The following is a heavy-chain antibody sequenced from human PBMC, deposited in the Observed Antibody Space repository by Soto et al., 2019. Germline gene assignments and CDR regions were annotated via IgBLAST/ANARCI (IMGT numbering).Heavy chain of an antibody. CDR1: GYTFSNYD. CDR3: AKVSRKGSAIDFDY. D-gene: IGHD3-10*01. J-gene: IGHJ4*02. CDR2: VNPNNGDT. V-gene: IGHV1-8*01. Sequence: QVQQVQSGAELKKPGASVKVSCKASGYTFSNYDMNWVRQATGQGPEWIGWVNPNNGDTGYAQKFQGRVTLTTDISTTTAYMELTSLRSEDTAIYYCAKVSRKGSAIDFDYWGQGTLITVSS.